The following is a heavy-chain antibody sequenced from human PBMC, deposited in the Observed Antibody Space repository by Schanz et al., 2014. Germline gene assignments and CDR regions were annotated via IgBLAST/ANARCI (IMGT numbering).Heavy chain of an antibody. D-gene: IGHD6-13*01. CDR2: IRSSSTPI. Sequence: QVQLVDSGGGLVKPGGSLRLSCTASGFPFSDYWMSWVRQAPGKGPEWVSYIRSSSTPIYYADSVKGRFTISRDNAKSTLYLQMSSLRAEDTAVYYCAKSQGSSFDSWGQGTLVTVSS. CDR1: GFPFSDYW. J-gene: IGHJ4*02. V-gene: IGHV3-11*01. CDR3: AKSQGSSFDS.